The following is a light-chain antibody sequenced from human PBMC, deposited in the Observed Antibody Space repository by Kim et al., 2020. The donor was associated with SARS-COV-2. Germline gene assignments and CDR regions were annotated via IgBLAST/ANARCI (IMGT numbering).Light chain of an antibody. CDR3: QQFGGTWT. V-gene: IGKV3-20*01. CDR1: QSVSSTY. Sequence: EIVLTQSPGTLSLSPGERATLSCRASQSVSSTYLAWYQQKPGQAPRLLIFRASSRATGIPDRFSGSGSGTDFTLTISRLEPKDFAVYYCQQFGGTWTFGQGTKVDIK. J-gene: IGKJ1*01. CDR2: RAS.